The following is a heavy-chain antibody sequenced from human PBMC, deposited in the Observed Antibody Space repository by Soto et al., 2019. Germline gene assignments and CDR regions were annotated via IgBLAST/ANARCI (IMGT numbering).Heavy chain of an antibody. J-gene: IGHJ6*02. D-gene: IGHD5-18*01. CDR2: ISSNGGST. V-gene: IGHV3-64D*08. CDR1: GFTFSSYA. CDR3: VKDRLDTAMARVNYYYYGMDV. Sequence: GGSLRLSCSASGFTFSSYAMHWVRQAPGKGLEYVSAISSNGGSTYYADSVKGRFTISRDNSKNTLYLQMSSLRAEDTAVYYCVKDRLDTAMARVNYYYYGMDVWGQGTTVTVSS.